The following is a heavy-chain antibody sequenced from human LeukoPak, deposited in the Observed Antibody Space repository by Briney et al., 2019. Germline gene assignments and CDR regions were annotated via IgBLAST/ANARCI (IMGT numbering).Heavy chain of an antibody. CDR1: GFTSSDHV. Sequence: GGSLRLSCAASGFTSSDHVMDWVRQAPGKGLEWVGRSSEKVNSYTTKYAASGKDRFTMSRDGSKNSLYLQMNSLRTEDTAVYYCVVMIRGVGYWGQGALVTVSS. D-gene: IGHD3-10*01. CDR3: VVMIRGVGY. CDR2: SSEKVNSYTT. J-gene: IGHJ4*02. V-gene: IGHV3-72*01.